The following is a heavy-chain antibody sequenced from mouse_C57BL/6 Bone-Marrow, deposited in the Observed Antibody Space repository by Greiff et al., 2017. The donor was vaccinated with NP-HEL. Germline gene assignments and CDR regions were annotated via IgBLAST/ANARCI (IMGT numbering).Heavy chain of an antibody. CDR1: GYTFTSYG. V-gene: IGHV1-81*01. D-gene: IGHD1-1*01. J-gene: IGHJ2*01. CDR3: ARRGYYYGSTWGY. Sequence: VKLVESGAELARPGASVKLSCKASGYTFTSYGISWVKQRTGQGLEWIGEIYPRSGNTYYNEKFKGKATLTADKSSSTAYMELRSLTSEDSAVYFCARRGYYYGSTWGYWGQGTTLTVSS. CDR2: IYPRSGNT.